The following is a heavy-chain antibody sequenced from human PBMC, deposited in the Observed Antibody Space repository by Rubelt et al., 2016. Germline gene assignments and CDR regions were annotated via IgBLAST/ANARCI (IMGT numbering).Heavy chain of an antibody. Sequence: QLQLQESGPGLVKPSETLSLTCTVSGGSISSSSYYWGWIRQPPGKGLEWIGSIYYSGSTYYNPSLKGRVTMSVDTSKNQFSLKLSSVTAADTAVYYCARQMSSFVVYWGQGTLVTVSS. CDR1: GGSISSSSYY. D-gene: IGHD2-21*01. CDR2: IYYSGST. J-gene: IGHJ4*02. V-gene: IGHV4-39*01. CDR3: ARQMSSFVVY.